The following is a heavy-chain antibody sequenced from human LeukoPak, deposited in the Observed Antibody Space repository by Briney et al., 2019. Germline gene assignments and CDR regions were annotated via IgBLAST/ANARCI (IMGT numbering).Heavy chain of an antibody. V-gene: IGHV1-46*01. D-gene: IGHD3-16*01. J-gene: IGHJ5*02. CDR3: AREFCFDGSAYGWFDP. CDR1: GYTFTSYY. Sequence: ASVKVSCKASGYTFTSYYIHWVRQAPGQGLEWVGIINPSSGGANYAQKFQGRVTMTRDTSTSTVSMELSSLRSEDTAMYYCAREFCFDGSAYGWFDPWGQGTQVTVSS. CDR2: INPSSGGA.